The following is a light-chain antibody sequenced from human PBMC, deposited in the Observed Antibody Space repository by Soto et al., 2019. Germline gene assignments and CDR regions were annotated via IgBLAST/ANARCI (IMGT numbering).Light chain of an antibody. CDR1: QSISNR. J-gene: IGKJ1*01. CDR2: DAS. CDR3: LQDYNYPWT. Sequence: DIQMTQSPSTLSASVGDRVTITCRASQSISNRLAWYQQKPGKPPTLLIYDASNLESGVPSRFSGSGSGTDFTLTISSLQPEDFATYYCLQDYNYPWTFGQGTKVDIK. V-gene: IGKV1-5*01.